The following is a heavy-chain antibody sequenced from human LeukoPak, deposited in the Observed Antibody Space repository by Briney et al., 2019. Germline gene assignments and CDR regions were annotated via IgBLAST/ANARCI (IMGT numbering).Heavy chain of an antibody. CDR2: ISYDGYDK. Sequence: GGSLRLSCAASGFTFNDYAMYWVRQTPGKGLEWVTLISYDGYDKSYADSVRGRFTISRDNSKNTLYLQVDSLRSEDTAVYYCARDFFPIVDSSWYEIGYWGQGTLVTVSS. J-gene: IGHJ4*02. V-gene: IGHV3-30-3*01. D-gene: IGHD6-13*01. CDR3: ARDFFPIVDSSWYEIGY. CDR1: GFTFNDYA.